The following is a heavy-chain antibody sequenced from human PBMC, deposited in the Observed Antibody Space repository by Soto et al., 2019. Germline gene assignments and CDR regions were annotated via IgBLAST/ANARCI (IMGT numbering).Heavy chain of an antibody. J-gene: IGHJ3*02. D-gene: IGHD1-1*01. CDR1: GGSVNSGNYY. V-gene: IGHV4-34*01. CDR2: MSHSGGT. Sequence: QVQLQQWGAGLLKPSETLSLTRAVYGGSVNSGNYYWSWIRQPPGKGLEWIGEMSHSGGTHFTPSLKSRVTISVDTSKNQFSLKMSSVTAADTALYYCARVERGTATTVVDAFDIWGPGTLVTVSS. CDR3: ARVERGTATTVVDAFDI.